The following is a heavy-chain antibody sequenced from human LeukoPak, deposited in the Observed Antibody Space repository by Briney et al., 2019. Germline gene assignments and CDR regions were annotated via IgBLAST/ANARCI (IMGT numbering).Heavy chain of an antibody. CDR2: ISSSGSTI. J-gene: IGHJ6*02. CDR3: ARETTGYYYGMDV. V-gene: IGHV3-48*03. CDR1: GFTFSSYE. D-gene: IGHD1-14*01. Sequence: PGGSLRLSCAASGFTFSSYEMNWVRQAPGKGLEWVSYISSSGSTIYYADSVKGRFTISRDNSKNTLYLQMNSLRAEDTAVYYCARETTGYYYGMDVWGQGTTVTVSS.